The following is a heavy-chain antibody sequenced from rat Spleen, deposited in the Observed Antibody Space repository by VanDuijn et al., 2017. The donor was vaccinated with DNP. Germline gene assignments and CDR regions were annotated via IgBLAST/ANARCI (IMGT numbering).Heavy chain of an antibody. J-gene: IGHJ3*01. V-gene: IGHV5-22*01. CDR2: IYYDGGGT. CDR3: ARPMDYYSGGFAY. CDR1: GFTFSDYY. D-gene: IGHD1-1*01. Sequence: EVQLVESGGGLVQPGRSLKLSCAASGFTFSDYYMAWVRQAPTSGLEWVAYIYYDGGGTYYGDSVKGRFTISRDNAKSTLYLQMNSLRSEDMATYYCARPMDYYSGGFAYWGQGTLVTVSS.